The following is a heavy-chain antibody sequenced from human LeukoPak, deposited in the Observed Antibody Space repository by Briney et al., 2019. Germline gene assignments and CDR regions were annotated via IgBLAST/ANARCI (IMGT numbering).Heavy chain of an antibody. Sequence: SVKVSCKASGGTFSSYAISWVRQAPGQGPEWMGGIIPIFGTANYAQKFQGRVTITTDESTSTAYMELSSLRSEDTAVYYCARHYGDQPGYYYYMDVWGKGTTVTVSS. D-gene: IGHD4-17*01. CDR1: GGTFSSYA. V-gene: IGHV1-69*05. CDR2: IIPIFGTA. J-gene: IGHJ6*03. CDR3: ARHYGDQPGYYYYMDV.